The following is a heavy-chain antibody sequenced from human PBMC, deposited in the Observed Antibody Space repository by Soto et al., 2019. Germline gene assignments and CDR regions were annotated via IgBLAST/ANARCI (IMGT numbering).Heavy chain of an antibody. CDR1: GFTFSSYA. D-gene: IGHD7-27*01. CDR2: ISDSGSSK. Sequence: GGSLRLSCAASGFTFSSYAMSWVRQAPGKGLEWVAAISDSGSSKYYADSVKGRFTISRDNSKNTLYLQMNSLRAEAADLYYCARDQSQLTGDPPFDPWGQGTLVTVSS. J-gene: IGHJ5*02. CDR3: ARDQSQLTGDPPFDP. V-gene: IGHV3-23*01.